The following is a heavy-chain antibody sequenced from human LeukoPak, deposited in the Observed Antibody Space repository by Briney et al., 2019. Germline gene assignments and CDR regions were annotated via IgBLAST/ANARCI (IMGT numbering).Heavy chain of an antibody. D-gene: IGHD6-19*01. CDR2: IKQDGSEK. CDR3: ARMDIAVAGIFDY. CDR1: GFTFSSYW. V-gene: IGHV3-7*01. J-gene: IGHJ4*02. Sequence: GGSLRLSCAASGFTFSSYWMSWVRQAPGKGLGWVANIKQDGSEKDYVDSVKGRFTISRDNAKNSLYLQMNSLRAEDTAVYYCARMDIAVAGIFDYWGQGTLVTVSS.